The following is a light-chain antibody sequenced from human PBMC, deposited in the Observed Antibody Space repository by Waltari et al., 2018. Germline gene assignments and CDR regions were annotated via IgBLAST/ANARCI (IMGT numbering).Light chain of an antibody. CDR1: NSDVGSHNH. Sequence: QSALTQPRSVSGSPGQSVTISCTVGNSDVGSHNHVSWYQQHPGKAPTVMIYDVVQRPSGVPDRFSGSKSGNTASLTIAGLQPEDEADYFCCSFSGTYTYVFGTGTKVTVL. J-gene: IGLJ1*01. CDR3: CSFSGTYTYV. V-gene: IGLV2-11*01. CDR2: DVV.